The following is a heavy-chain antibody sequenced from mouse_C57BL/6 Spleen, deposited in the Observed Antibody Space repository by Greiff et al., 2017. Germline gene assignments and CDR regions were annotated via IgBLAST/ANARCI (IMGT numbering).Heavy chain of an antibody. D-gene: IGHD1-1*01. CDR1: GYTFTEYT. CDR2: FYPGSGSI. J-gene: IGHJ4*01. CDR3: ARHEDILYAMDY. Sequence: VKLQESGAELVKPGASVKLSCKASGYTFTEYTIHWVKQRSGQGLEWIGWFYPGSGSIKYNEKFKDKATLTADKSSSTVYMELSRVTSEDSAVXCCARHEDILYAMDYWGQGTSVTVSS. V-gene: IGHV1-62-2*01.